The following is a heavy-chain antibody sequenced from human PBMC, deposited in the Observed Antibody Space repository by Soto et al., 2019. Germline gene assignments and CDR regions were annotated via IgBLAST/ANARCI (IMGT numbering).Heavy chain of an antibody. Sequence: PETLSLTCAVYGGTFSGYYWTWIRQPPGTGLEWIGEINHSGSTNYSPPLKSRVTISVDTSKNQFSLKLTSVTAVDTAVYYCARDKITGLFDYWGQGTLVTVSS. V-gene: IGHV4-34*01. CDR1: GGTFSGYY. CDR3: ARDKITGLFDY. D-gene: IGHD2-8*02. CDR2: INHSGST. J-gene: IGHJ4*02.